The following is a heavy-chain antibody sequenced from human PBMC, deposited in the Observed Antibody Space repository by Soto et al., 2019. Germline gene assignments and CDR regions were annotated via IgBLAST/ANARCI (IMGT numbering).Heavy chain of an antibody. J-gene: IGHJ3*02. CDR2: IIPILGIA. D-gene: IGHD2-21*02. Sequence: QVQLVQSGAEVKKPGSSVKVSCKASGGTFSSYTISWVRQAPGQGLEWMGRIIPILGIANYAQKFQGRVTITADKSTSTAYMELSSLRSEDTAAYYCAIAYCGGDCYREDAFDIWGQGTMVTVSS. CDR1: GGTFSSYT. V-gene: IGHV1-69*02. CDR3: AIAYCGGDCYREDAFDI.